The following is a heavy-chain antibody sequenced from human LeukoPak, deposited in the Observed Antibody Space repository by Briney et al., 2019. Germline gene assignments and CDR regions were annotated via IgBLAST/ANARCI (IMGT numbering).Heavy chain of an antibody. CDR2: IHHSGGA. Sequence: SETLSLTCAVYGGSFSGYYWSWIRQPPGKGLEWIGEIHHSGGAEYNPSLKGRVTMSVDTSKNRFSLKLISVTAADTAVYYCVRWQCSGANCYPHGMDVWGQGTTVTVSS. D-gene: IGHD2-15*01. CDR3: VRWQCSGANCYPHGMDV. CDR1: GGSFSGYY. J-gene: IGHJ6*02. V-gene: IGHV4-34*01.